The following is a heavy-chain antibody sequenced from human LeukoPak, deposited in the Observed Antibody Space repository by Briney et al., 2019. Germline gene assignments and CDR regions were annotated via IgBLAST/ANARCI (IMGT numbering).Heavy chain of an antibody. Sequence: ASVKVSCTASGYTFTGYYMHWVRQAPGQGLEWMGWTNPNSGGTYCPQKFQGRVTMTRDTSISTAHMELRRLRSDDTAVYYCASGQPYFYHRGGYYHDYWGQGTLVTVSS. CDR2: TNPNSGGT. V-gene: IGHV1-2*02. D-gene: IGHD3-22*01. CDR3: ASGQPYFYHRGGYYHDY. J-gene: IGHJ4*02. CDR1: GYTFTGYY.